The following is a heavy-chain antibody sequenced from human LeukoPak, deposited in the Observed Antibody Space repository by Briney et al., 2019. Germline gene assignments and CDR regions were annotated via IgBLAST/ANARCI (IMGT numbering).Heavy chain of an antibody. CDR3: AKDRGGSYRNFDY. CDR2: ISWNSGSI. D-gene: IGHD1-26*01. Sequence: GGSLRLSCAASGFTFDDYAMHWVRQAPGKGLEWVSGISWNSGSIGYADSVKGRFTISGDNAKNSLYLQMNSLRAEDTALYYCAKDRGGSYRNFDYWGQGTLVTVSS. V-gene: IGHV3-9*01. J-gene: IGHJ4*02. CDR1: GFTFDDYA.